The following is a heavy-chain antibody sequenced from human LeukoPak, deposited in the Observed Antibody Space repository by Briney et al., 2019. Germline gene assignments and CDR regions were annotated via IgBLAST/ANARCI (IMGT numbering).Heavy chain of an antibody. CDR2: ISGSGGST. J-gene: IGHJ4*02. V-gene: IGHV3-23*01. D-gene: IGHD1-26*01. CDR3: AKDRHSGSSPFDY. Sequence: GGSLRLSCAASGFTFSSYAMSRVRQAPGKGLEWVSAISGSGGSTYYADSVKGRFTISRDNSKNTLYLQMNSLRAEDTAVYYCAKDRHSGSSPFDYWGQGTLVTVSS. CDR1: GFTFSSYA.